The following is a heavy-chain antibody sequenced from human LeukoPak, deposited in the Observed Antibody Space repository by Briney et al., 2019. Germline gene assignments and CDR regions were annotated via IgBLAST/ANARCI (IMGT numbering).Heavy chain of an antibody. Sequence: PSETLSLTCTVSGGSLSSSSYYWGWIRQPPGTGLEWIGSIYYSGSTYYNPSLKSRVTISVDTSKNQFSLKLSSVTAADTAVYYCARLGYCSSTSCYWSNYYMDVWGKGTTVTVSS. J-gene: IGHJ6*03. CDR2: IYYSGST. CDR1: GGSLSSSSYY. D-gene: IGHD2-2*01. V-gene: IGHV4-39*01. CDR3: ARLGYCSSTSCYWSNYYMDV.